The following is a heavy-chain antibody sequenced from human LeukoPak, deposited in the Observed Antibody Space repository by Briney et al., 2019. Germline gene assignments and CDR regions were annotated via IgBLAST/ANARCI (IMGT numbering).Heavy chain of an antibody. CDR3: ARRPFDCSSTSCLDDAFDI. Sequence: GASVKVSCKASGYTFTSYGISWVRQAPGQGLEWMGWISAYNGNTNYAQKLQGRVTMTTDTSTSTAYMELRSLRSDDTAVYYCARRPFDCSSTSCLDDAFDIWGQGTMVTVS. CDR1: GYTFTSYG. D-gene: IGHD2-2*01. V-gene: IGHV1-18*01. CDR2: ISAYNGNT. J-gene: IGHJ3*02.